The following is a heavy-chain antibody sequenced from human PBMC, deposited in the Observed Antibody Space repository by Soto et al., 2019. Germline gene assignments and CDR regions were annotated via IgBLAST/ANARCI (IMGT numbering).Heavy chain of an antibody. V-gene: IGHV5-51*01. D-gene: IGHD5-12*01. Sequence: GESLKISCKGSGYRFTSFWIGWLRQMPGKGLEWLGIIYPGDADIRYTPSFQGQVTMSADKSISTAYLQWSRLKASDTAIYYCARGIEMARIGWFDPWGERTLVTVSS. J-gene: IGHJ5*02. CDR1: GYRFTSFW. CDR2: IYPGDADI. CDR3: ARGIEMARIGWFDP.